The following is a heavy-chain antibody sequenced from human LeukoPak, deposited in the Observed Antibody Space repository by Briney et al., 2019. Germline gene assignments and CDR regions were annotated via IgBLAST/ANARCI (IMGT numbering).Heavy chain of an antibody. Sequence: SETLSLTCTVSGGSISSYYWSWIRQPPGQGLEWIGYIYYSGSTNYNPSLKSRVTISVDTSKNQFSLKLSSVTAADTAVYYCARSDILTGYYERHSFDPWGQGTLVTVSS. CDR1: GGSISSYY. D-gene: IGHD3-9*01. CDR3: ARSDILTGYYERHSFDP. J-gene: IGHJ5*02. V-gene: IGHV4-59*01. CDR2: IYYSGST.